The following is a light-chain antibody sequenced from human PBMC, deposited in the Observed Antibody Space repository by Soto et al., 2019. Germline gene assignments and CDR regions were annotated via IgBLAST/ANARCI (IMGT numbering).Light chain of an antibody. V-gene: IGKV3-15*01. Sequence: EIVMTQSPATLAGSPGETVTLSCRASQSLSGNLAWYQQKPGQAPRLLIFRASTRATGVPARFGGRGSGTEFTLTISGLEPEDSAVYYCQQFDDSVTFGQGTRLEIK. CDR2: RAS. CDR3: QQFDDSVT. J-gene: IGKJ5*01. CDR1: QSLSGN.